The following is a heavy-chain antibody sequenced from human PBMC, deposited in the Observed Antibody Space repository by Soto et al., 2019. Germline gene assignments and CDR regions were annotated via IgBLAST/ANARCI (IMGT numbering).Heavy chain of an antibody. CDR2: IYWYDDK. CDR1: GLSLSTSGVG. V-gene: IGHV2-5*01. Sequence: QITLKESGPTLVKPTQTLTLTCTFSGLSLSTSGVGVGWIRQPPEKALEWLALIYWYDDKRYSPSRKSRLTTSNDAYKNRVVVTVTNMDPVDTTTYYCAQKAIVSSGPSLYYFDYWCQGTLVTVSS. CDR3: AQKAIVSSGPSLYYFDY. J-gene: IGHJ4*02. D-gene: IGHD6-13*01.